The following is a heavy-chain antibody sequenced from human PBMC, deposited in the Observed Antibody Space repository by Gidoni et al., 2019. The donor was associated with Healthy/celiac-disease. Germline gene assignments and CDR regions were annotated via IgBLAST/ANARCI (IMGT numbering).Heavy chain of an antibody. J-gene: IGHJ4*02. CDR2: IYPGDSNT. CDR3: ARLSGRNPYYFDY. Sequence: EVQLVQSGAEVKKPGESLKISCKGSGYNFTSYWIGWVRQMPGKGLEWMGIIYPGDSNTKYSPSFQGQVTISVDKSISTAYLQWSSLKAPDTAIYYCARLSGRNPYYFDYWGQGTLVTVSS. D-gene: IGHD5-12*01. V-gene: IGHV5-51*01. CDR1: GYNFTSYW.